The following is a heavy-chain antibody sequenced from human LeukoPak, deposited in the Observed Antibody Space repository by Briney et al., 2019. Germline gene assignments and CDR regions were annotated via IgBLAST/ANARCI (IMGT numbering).Heavy chain of an antibody. Sequence: ASVKVSCKVSGYTLTELSMHWVRQAPGQGLEWMGWINPNSGVTNYAQKFQGRVTMTRDTSISTAYMELSRLRSDDTAVYYCASGWPSSSFFDPWGQGTLVTVSS. CDR2: INPNSGVT. CDR1: GYTLTELS. D-gene: IGHD6-13*01. V-gene: IGHV1-2*02. J-gene: IGHJ5*02. CDR3: ASGWPSSSFFDP.